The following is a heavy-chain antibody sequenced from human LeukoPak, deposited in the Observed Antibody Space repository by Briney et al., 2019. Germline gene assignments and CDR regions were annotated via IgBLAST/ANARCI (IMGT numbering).Heavy chain of an antibody. CDR3: ARGGNSSESDY. Sequence: AASVKVSCKASGYTFTSYDINWARQATGQGLEWMGWMNPNSGNTGYAQKFQGGVTMTRDTSISTAYMELSRLRSDDTAVYYCARGGNSSESDYWGQGTLVTVSS. CDR1: GYTFTSYD. V-gene: IGHV1-8*02. D-gene: IGHD4-23*01. CDR2: MNPNSGNT. J-gene: IGHJ4*02.